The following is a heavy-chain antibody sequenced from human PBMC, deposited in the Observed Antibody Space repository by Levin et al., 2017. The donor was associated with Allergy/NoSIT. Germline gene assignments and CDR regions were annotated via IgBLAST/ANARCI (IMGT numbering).Heavy chain of an antibody. D-gene: IGHD1-1*01. CDR3: AKWGRYNTFDS. J-gene: IGHJ4*02. Sequence: PGGSLRLSCAASGFPFSSNDMHWVRQVAGKGLEWVAGIGSSGYTYYADSVKGRFAITRENARNSFYLQMNSLRAGDTALYYCAKWGRYNTFDSWGQGTLVTVSS. CDR2: IGSSGYT. CDR1: GFPFSSND. V-gene: IGHV3-13*01.